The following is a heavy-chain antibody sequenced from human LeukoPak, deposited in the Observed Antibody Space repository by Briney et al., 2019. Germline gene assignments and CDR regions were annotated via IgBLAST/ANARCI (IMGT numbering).Heavy chain of an antibody. V-gene: IGHV1-69*13. CDR2: IIPIFGTA. CDR3: AKDPEPTDSSGYFVLDHPDY. CDR1: GGTFSSYA. D-gene: IGHD3-22*01. J-gene: IGHJ4*02. Sequence: SVKVSCKASGGTFSSYAISWVRQAPGQGLEWMGGIIPIFGTANYAQKFQGRVTITADESTSTAYMELSSLRSEDTAVYYCAKDPEPTDSSGYFVLDHPDYWGQGTLVTVSS.